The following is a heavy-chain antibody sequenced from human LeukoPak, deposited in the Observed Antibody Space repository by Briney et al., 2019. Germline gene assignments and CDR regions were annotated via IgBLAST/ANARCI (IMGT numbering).Heavy chain of an antibody. V-gene: IGHV3-30*04. J-gene: IGHJ3*02. CDR1: GFTFSSYA. CDR2: ISYDGSNK. Sequence: GSLRLSCAASGFTFSSYAMHWVRQAPGKGLEWVAVISYDGSNKYYADSVKGRFTISRDNSKNTLYLQMNSLRAEDTAVYYCARDQASNGWLAAFDIWGQGTMVTVSS. CDR3: ARDQASNGWLAAFDI. D-gene: IGHD6-19*01.